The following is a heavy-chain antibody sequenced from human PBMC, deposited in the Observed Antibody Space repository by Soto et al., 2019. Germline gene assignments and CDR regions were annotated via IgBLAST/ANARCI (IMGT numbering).Heavy chain of an antibody. V-gene: IGHV4-39*01. D-gene: IGHD3-16*01. J-gene: IGHJ6*02. CDR3: ARHKGGYYSGGDV. CDR1: GGSITSNSYY. CDR2: IYYSGTT. Sequence: SDTQSLTCTVSGGSITSNSYYWAWIRQPPGKGLEWIGNIYYSGTTYYNPSLKSRVTISVDTSKNQFSLKLSSESSTDRAVYYCARHKGGYYSGGDVWGQGTTVT.